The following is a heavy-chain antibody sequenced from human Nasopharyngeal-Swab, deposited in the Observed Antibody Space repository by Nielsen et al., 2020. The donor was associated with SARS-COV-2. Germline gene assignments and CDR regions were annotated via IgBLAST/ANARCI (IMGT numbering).Heavy chain of an antibody. CDR2: INEDGSEK. D-gene: IGHD6-19*01. CDR1: GFTFSSYL. CDR3: ARGGAVAGNDYYYGMDV. V-gene: IGHV3-7*01. J-gene: IGHJ6*02. Sequence: ESLNISCAASGFTFSSYLMSWVRQAPGKGLEWVANINEDGSEKYYVDSVKGRFTISRDNAKKSLDLQMNSLRAEDTAVYYCARGGAVAGNDYYYGMDVWGQGTTVTVSS.